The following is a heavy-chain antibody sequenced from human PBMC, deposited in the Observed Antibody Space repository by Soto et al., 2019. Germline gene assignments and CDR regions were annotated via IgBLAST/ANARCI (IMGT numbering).Heavy chain of an antibody. D-gene: IGHD2-15*01. CDR3: SPSTLLGYWSVGSCFNGQYAFDI. CDR1: GFTFGDYA. V-gene: IGHV3-49*03. Sequence: EVQLVESGGGLVQPGRSLRLSCTGSGFTFGDYAMSWFRQAPGKRLESVGFIRSKPYGGTAEYAASVKGRFIISRDDCTPLAFLQMNRLPTEATPVYYSSPSTLLGYWSVGSCFNGQYAFDIWGQGTMVTVSS. CDR2: IRSKPYGGTA. J-gene: IGHJ3*02.